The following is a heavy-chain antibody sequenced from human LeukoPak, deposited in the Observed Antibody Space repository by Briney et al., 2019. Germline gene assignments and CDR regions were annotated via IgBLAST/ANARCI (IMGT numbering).Heavy chain of an antibody. V-gene: IGHV3-21*01. CDR2: ISSSSSYI. J-gene: IGHJ6*03. CDR3: ARDDIVVVTATDTYYYYYYMDV. D-gene: IGHD2-21*02. Sequence: GGSLRLSCAASGFTFSSYCMNWVRKAPGKGLELVSSISSSSSYIYYADSVKGRFTISRDNAKNSLYLQMNSLRAEDTAVYYCARDDIVVVTATDTYYYYYYMDVWGKGTTVTVSS. CDR1: GFTFSSYC.